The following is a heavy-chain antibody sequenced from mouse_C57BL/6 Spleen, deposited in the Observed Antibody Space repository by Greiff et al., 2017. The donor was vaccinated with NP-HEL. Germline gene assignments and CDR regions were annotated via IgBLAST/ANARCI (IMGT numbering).Heavy chain of an antibody. J-gene: IGHJ2*01. CDR2: ISDGGSYT. V-gene: IGHV5-4*03. CDR1: GFTFSSYA. D-gene: IGHD4-1*01. CDR3: ARANWDRDYFDY. Sequence: EVKVVESGGGLVKPGGSLKLSCAASGFTFSSYAMSWVRQTPEKRLEWVATISDGGSYTYYPDNVKGRFTISRDNAKNNLYLQMSHLKSEDTAMYYCARANWDRDYFDYWGQGTTLTVSS.